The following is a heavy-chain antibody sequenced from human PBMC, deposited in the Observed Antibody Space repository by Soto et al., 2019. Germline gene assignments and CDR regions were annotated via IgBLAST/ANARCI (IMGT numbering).Heavy chain of an antibody. Sequence: VGSLRLSCGGSGFTFSSYWMSWVRQAPGKGLEWVANIKQDGSEKYYVDSVKGRFTISRDNAKNSLYLQMNSLRAEDTAVYYCARGQLVVITWFDPWGQGTLVTVSS. D-gene: IGHD3-22*01. CDR2: IKQDGSEK. V-gene: IGHV3-7*01. CDR1: GFTFSSYW. CDR3: ARGQLVVITWFDP. J-gene: IGHJ5*02.